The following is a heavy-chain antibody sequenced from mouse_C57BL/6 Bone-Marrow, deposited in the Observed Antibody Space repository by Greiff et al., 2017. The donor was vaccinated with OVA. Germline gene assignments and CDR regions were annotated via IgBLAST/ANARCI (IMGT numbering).Heavy chain of an antibody. V-gene: IGHV1-80*01. CDR3: ARDYGNPRLFAY. J-gene: IGHJ3*01. CDR2: IYPGDGDT. Sequence: VKLMESGAELVKPGASVKISCKASGYAFSSYWMNWVKQRPGKGLEWIGQIYPGDGDTNYNGKFKGKATLTADKSSSTAYMQLSSLTSEDSAVYFCARDYGNPRLFAYWGQGTLVTVSA. CDR1: GYAFSSYW. D-gene: IGHD2-1*01.